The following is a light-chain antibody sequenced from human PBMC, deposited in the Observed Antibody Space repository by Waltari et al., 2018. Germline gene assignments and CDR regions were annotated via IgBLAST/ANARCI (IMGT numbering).Light chain of an antibody. CDR3: QQYDNWPRT. CDR1: QSVSSN. Sequence: EIVMTQSPATLSVSPGERATLSGRASQSVSSNLAWYQQRPGQAPRLLIYGASTRATGIPARFSGNRSGTEFTLTISSLQSEDFAVYYCQQYDNWPRTFGQGTKVDI. V-gene: IGKV3-15*01. J-gene: IGKJ1*01. CDR2: GAS.